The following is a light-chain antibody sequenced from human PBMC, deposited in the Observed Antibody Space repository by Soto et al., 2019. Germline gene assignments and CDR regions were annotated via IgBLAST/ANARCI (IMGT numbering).Light chain of an antibody. J-gene: IGKJ2*01. CDR2: KAS. CDR1: QSISSY. Sequence: DIPMTQSPSTLSASVGDRVTIACRASQSISSYLAWYQQKPGKAPNLLIYKASNLASGVPSRSTGGGSGTDFTLTINSLQPDDSATYFCQQYNSYSYTFGQGTKLEIK. V-gene: IGKV1-5*03. CDR3: QQYNSYSYT.